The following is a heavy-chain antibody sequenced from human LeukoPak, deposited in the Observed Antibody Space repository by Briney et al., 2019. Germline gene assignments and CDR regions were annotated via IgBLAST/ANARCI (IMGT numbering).Heavy chain of an antibody. V-gene: IGHV3-48*01. D-gene: IGHD3-10*01. Sequence: GGSLRLSCAASGFPFSSYSMNWVRQAPGEGLEWVSYISSSRTTSYADSVKGRFTISRDNAKNSLYLQMNSLRAEDTAVYYCARGIVYYNSGSHSFDYWGQGTPVTVSS. CDR2: ISSSRTT. J-gene: IGHJ4*02. CDR1: GFPFSSYS. CDR3: ARGIVYYNSGSHSFDY.